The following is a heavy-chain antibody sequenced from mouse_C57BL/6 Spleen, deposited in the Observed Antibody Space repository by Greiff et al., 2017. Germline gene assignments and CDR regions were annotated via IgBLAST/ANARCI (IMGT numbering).Heavy chain of an antibody. CDR3: ARGWYYFDY. V-gene: IGHV5-17*01. D-gene: IGHD1-1*02. CDR1: GFTFSDYG. Sequence: EVKLVESGGGLVKPGGSLKLSCAASGFTFSDYGMHWVRQAPEKGLEWVAYISSGSSTIYYADTVKGRFTISRGNAKNTLFLQMTSLRSEDTAMYYCARGWYYFDYWGQGTTLTVSS. CDR2: ISSGSSTI. J-gene: IGHJ2*01.